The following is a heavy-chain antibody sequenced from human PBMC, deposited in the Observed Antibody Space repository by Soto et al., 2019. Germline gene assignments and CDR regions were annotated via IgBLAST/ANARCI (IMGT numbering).Heavy chain of an antibody. CDR2: IYYSGST. J-gene: IGHJ5*02. CDR1: GGSISSSSYY. V-gene: IGHV4-39*01. Sequence: QLQLQESGPGLMKPSETLSLTCTVSGGSISSSSYYWGWIRQPPGKGLEWIGSIYYSGSTYYNPSLKSRVTISVDTSKNQFSLKLSSVTAADTAVYYCARRRITMVRGENWFDPWGQGTLVTVSS. D-gene: IGHD3-10*01. CDR3: ARRRITMVRGENWFDP.